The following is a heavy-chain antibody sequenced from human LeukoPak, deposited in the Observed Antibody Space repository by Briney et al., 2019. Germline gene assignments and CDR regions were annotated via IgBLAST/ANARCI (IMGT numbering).Heavy chain of an antibody. CDR3: ARGRNTLVVPAALDFDY. D-gene: IGHD2-2*01. Sequence: GSVQVSCKASGYTLTSYGISWVRQAPGQGLEWMGWISAYNGNTNHAQKIQGRVTMTTDTSTSTAYMELRSLRSDDTAVYYCARGRNTLVVPAALDFDYWGQGTLVTVSS. J-gene: IGHJ4*02. CDR1: GYTLTSYG. CDR2: ISAYNGNT. V-gene: IGHV1-18*01.